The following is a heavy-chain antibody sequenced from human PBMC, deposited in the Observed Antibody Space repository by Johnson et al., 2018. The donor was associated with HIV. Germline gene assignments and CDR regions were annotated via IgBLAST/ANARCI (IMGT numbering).Heavy chain of an antibody. CDR3: ARRSITSDEFDI. V-gene: IGHV3-13*01. D-gene: IGHD2-2*01. Sequence: VQLVESGGGLVQRGGSLRLSCEASGFTLGSYDMHWVRQAAGKGLEWVSEIDSDGETYYPASVKGRFTTSRENYKNSFYLHMNSLRAGDTAVYYCARRSITSDEFDIWGQGTMVTVSS. CDR1: GFTLGSYD. CDR2: IDSDGET. J-gene: IGHJ3*02.